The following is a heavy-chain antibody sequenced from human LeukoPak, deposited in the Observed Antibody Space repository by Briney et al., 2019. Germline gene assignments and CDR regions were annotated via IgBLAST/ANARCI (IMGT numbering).Heavy chain of an antibody. D-gene: IGHD3-22*01. CDR1: GFTFSSYS. Sequence: GGSLRLSCAASGFTFSSYSMNWVRQAPGKGLEWVSYISSSSTIYYADSVKGRFTISRDNAKNSLYLQMNSLRAEDTAVYYCARVLHRRNYDSSVYYGYWGQGTLVTVSS. CDR3: ARVLHRRNYDSSVYYGY. V-gene: IGHV3-48*01. CDR2: ISSSSTI. J-gene: IGHJ4*02.